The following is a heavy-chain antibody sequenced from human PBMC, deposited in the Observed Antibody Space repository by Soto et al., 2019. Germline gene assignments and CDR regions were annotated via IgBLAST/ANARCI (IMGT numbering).Heavy chain of an antibody. CDR2: IYYTGST. J-gene: IGHJ4*02. V-gene: IGHV4-39*01. Sequence: QLQLQESGPGLVKPSETLSLTCTVSGGSISTSNYFWGWIRQPPGKGLEWIGSIYYTGSTFYNPSLKGRVTISVDTSKNQFSLKLSAVTAPDTAVYYFRRKRDRTTLARVVIITPVPFDYWGQGTLVTVSS. D-gene: IGHD3-10*01. CDR1: GGSISTSNYF. CDR3: RRKRDRTTLARVVIITPVPFDY.